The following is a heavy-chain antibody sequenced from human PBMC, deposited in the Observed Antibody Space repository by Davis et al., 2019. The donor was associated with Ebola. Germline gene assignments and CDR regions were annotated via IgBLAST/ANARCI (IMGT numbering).Heavy chain of an antibody. CDR3: AREPLFYYDNFAVDY. CDR2: ISGSGRAT. J-gene: IGHJ4*02. D-gene: IGHD3-22*01. Sequence: GESLKISCVASGITFSDNYMSWIRQAPGKGPEWISYISGSGRATYYIDSVKGRFTISRHNAKNSLYLQMSSLRAEDTAVYYCAREPLFYYDNFAVDYWGQGSLVAVSS. CDR1: GITFSDNY. V-gene: IGHV3-11*04.